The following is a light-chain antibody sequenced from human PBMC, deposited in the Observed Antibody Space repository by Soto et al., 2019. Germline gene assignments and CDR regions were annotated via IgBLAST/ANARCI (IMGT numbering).Light chain of an antibody. CDR3: NSYRHSTTLV. CDR1: SSDVGGYNS. V-gene: IGLV2-14*01. Sequence: QYALTQPASVSGSPGQSITISCTGTSSDVGGYNSVSWFQQHPSKAPKLIIYEFSHRPSGVSIRFSGSKSGNTASLTISGIQAEDEADYYCNSYRHSTTLVFGTGTKLTVL. CDR2: EFS. J-gene: IGLJ1*01.